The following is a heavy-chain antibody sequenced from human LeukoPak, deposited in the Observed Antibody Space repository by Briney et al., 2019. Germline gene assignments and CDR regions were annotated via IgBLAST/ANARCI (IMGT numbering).Heavy chain of an antibody. CDR1: GFTFSSYG. V-gene: IGHV3-23*01. CDR2: ISGSGGST. Sequence: GGSLRLSCAASGFTFSSYGMSWVRQAPGKGLEWVSAISGSGGSTYYADSVKGRFTISRDNSKNTLYLQMNSLRAEDTAVYYCAKAHYYYDSSGWATTFDYWGQGTLVTVSS. CDR3: AKAHYYYDSSGWATTFDY. J-gene: IGHJ4*02. D-gene: IGHD3-22*01.